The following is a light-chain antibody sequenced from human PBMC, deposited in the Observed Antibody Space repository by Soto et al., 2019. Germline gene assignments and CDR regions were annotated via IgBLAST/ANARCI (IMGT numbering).Light chain of an antibody. V-gene: IGLV2-23*02. CDR2: EVN. J-gene: IGLJ1*01. Sequence: ALTQPASVSGSPGQSITISCTGTSSDIGTYNLVSWYQQHPGKAPKLMIYEVNKRPSGVSDRFSGSKSGNTASLTISGLQAEDEADYYCCSYAGSSTLYVFGTGTKLTVL. CDR1: SSDIGTYNL. CDR3: CSYAGSSTLYV.